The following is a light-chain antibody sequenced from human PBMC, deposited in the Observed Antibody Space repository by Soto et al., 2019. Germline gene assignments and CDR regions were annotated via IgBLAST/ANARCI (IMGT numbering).Light chain of an antibody. CDR3: QRYGTSPRT. V-gene: IGKV3-20*01. CDR1: QSIFSNY. J-gene: IGKJ1*01. Sequence: EVMLTQSPGTLSLSPGERATLSCRASQSIFSNYLAWYQQKSGQAPRLLIYGASNRATGIPDRFSGSGSGTDVTLTISRLEPEDFAVYYCQRYGTSPRTFGQGTKVEFK. CDR2: GAS.